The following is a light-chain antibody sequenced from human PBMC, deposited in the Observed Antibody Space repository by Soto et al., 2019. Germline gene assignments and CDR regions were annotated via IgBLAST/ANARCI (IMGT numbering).Light chain of an antibody. CDR2: AAS. Sequence: DIHMTQSPSSLSASVGYRFTITCRASQSISSYLNWYQQKPGKAPKLLIYAASSLQSGVPSRLSGSGSGTDFTLTISSLQPEDIATYYCQQYENLPTFGQGTRLEIK. J-gene: IGKJ5*01. CDR1: QSISSY. V-gene: IGKV1-39*01. CDR3: QQYENLPT.